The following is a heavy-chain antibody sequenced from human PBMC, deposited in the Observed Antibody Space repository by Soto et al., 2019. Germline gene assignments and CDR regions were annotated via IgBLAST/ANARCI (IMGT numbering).Heavy chain of an antibody. V-gene: IGHV1-46*03. Sequence: ASVKVSCKASGYTFTSYYMHWVRQAPGQGLEWMGIINPSGGSTSYAQKFQGRVTMTRDTSTSTVYMELSSLRSEDTAVYYCARDAGTTAGYYYYYVDVWGKGTTVTVSS. J-gene: IGHJ6*03. D-gene: IGHD1-7*01. CDR2: INPSGGST. CDR3: ARDAGTTAGYYYYYVDV. CDR1: GYTFTSYY.